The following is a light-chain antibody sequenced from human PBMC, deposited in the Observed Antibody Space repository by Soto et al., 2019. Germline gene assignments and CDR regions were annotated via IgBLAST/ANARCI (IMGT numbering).Light chain of an antibody. V-gene: IGLV2-23*01. CDR1: SGDVGSYNL. CDR2: EGS. Sequence: QSALTQPASVSGSPGQSITISCTGTSGDVGSYNLVSWYQQYPDKAPKLIIYEGSKRPSAVSNRFSRSNSGNTASLTISGLQAEDEADYYCCSFALGSTLIFGGETKLTVL. J-gene: IGLJ2*01. CDR3: CSFALGSTLI.